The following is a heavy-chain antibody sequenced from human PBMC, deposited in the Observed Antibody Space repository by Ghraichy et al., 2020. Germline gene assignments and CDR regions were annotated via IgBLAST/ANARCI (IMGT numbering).Heavy chain of an antibody. D-gene: IGHD5-18*01. CDR2: IYYSGSTSGST. Sequence: SETLSLTCTVSGGSISSYYWSWIRQPPGKGLEWIGYIYYSGSTSGSTNYNPSLKSRVTISVDTSKNQFSLKLSSVTVADTAVYYCASRRGYSYGNNWFDPWGQGTLVTVSS. CDR1: GGSISSYY. J-gene: IGHJ5*02. CDR3: ASRRGYSYGNNWFDP. V-gene: IGHV4-59*08.